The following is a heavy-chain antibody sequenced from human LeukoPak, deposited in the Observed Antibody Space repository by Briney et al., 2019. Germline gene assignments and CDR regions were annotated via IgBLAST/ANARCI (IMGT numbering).Heavy chain of an antibody. CDR2: IYDSGST. Sequence: SETLSLTCTVSGASISGSGYYWGWIRQPPGKGLEWIGNIYDSGSTYYNPSLKSRVTISVDTSKNQFSLKLSSVTAADTAVYYCARHPDYYDSSGYVDYWGQGTLVTVSS. V-gene: IGHV4-39*01. D-gene: IGHD3-22*01. J-gene: IGHJ4*02. CDR3: ARHPDYYDSSGYVDY. CDR1: GASISGSGYY.